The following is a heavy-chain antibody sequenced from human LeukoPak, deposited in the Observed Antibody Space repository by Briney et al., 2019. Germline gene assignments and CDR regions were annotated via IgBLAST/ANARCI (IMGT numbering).Heavy chain of an antibody. Sequence: GGSLRLSCAASGFTFSSYSMNWVRQAPGKGLEWVSSISSSSSYIYYADSVKGRFTISRDNAKNSLYLQMNSLRAEDTAVYYCARDLLRCVTAEPSFDPWGQGTLVTVAS. CDR3: ARDLLRCVTAEPSFDP. V-gene: IGHV3-21*01. D-gene: IGHD6-25*01. CDR2: ISSSSSYI. CDR1: GFTFSSYS. J-gene: IGHJ5*02.